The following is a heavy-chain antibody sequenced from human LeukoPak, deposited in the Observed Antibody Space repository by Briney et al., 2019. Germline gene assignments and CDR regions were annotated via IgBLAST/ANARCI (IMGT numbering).Heavy chain of an antibody. CDR3: AKTPSLRVAATHFDY. CDR2: ISGSGGST. CDR1: XXXFSSYA. J-gene: IGHJ4*02. D-gene: IGHD2-15*01. V-gene: IGHV3-23*01. Sequence: GGSLRLSCXAXXXXFSSYAMSWVRQAPGKGLEWVSAISGSGGSTYYADSVKGRFTISRDNSKNTLYLQMNSLRAEDTAVYYCAKTPSLRVAATHFDYWGQGTLVTVSS.